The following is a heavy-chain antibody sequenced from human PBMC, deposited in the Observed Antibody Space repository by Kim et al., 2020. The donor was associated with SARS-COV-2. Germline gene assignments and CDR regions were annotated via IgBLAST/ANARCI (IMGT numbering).Heavy chain of an antibody. D-gene: IGHD6-19*01. CDR1: GFTFDDYG. CDR3: ARGGWARGQWLVYFDY. J-gene: IGHJ4*02. Sequence: GGSLRLSCAASGFTFDDYGMSWVRQAPGKGLEWVSGINWNGGSTGYADSVKGRFTISRDNAKNSLYLQMNSLRAEDTALYYCARGGWARGQWLVYFDYWGQGTLVTVSS. CDR2: INWNGGST. V-gene: IGHV3-20*04.